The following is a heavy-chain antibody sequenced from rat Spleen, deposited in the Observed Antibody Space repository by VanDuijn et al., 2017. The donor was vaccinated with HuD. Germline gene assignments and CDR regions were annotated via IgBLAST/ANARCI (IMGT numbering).Heavy chain of an antibody. Sequence: EVQLVESGGDLVQPGRSLKLSCVASGFTFSNYGLHWIRQAPTKGLEWVATISYDGSSTYYRDSVKGRFTISRDNAKSTLYLQMDSLRSEDTATYYCTTWDYYDNRFDYWGQGVMVTVSS. CDR2: ISYDGSST. V-gene: IGHV5-19*01. J-gene: IGHJ2*01. CDR3: TTWDYYDNRFDY. CDR1: GFTFSNYG. D-gene: IGHD1-6*01.